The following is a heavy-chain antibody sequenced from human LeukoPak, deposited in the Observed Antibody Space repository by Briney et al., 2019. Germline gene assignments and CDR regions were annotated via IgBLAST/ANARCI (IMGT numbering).Heavy chain of an antibody. V-gene: IGHV1-69*13. Sequence: SVKVSCKASGGTFSSYAINWVRQAPGQGLEWMGGIIPVSNIIKHAQDFQGRVTLIADESTTTVNLELSSLISEDTAMYYCATSSSGPLLPPGEFDFWGQGTLVTVSS. CDR2: IIPVSNII. D-gene: IGHD3-16*01. J-gene: IGHJ4*02. CDR1: GGTFSSYA. CDR3: ATSSSGPLLPPGEFDF.